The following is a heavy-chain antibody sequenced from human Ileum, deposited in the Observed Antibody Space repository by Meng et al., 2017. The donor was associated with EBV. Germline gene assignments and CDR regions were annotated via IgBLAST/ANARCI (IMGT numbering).Heavy chain of an antibody. J-gene: IGHJ5*02. Sequence: QVELVESGGGVVQPGRSLRLSCPGSGFTFSSHGMHWVRQAPGRGLEWVGLIWYDGSDEFYSDSVKGRFTISRDNSKNTVYLQMESLRVEDTAVYYCARQVPHDLWGQGTLVTVSS. CDR1: GFTFSSHG. CDR3: ARQVPHDL. V-gene: IGHV3-33*01. D-gene: IGHD4/OR15-4a*01. CDR2: IWYDGSDE.